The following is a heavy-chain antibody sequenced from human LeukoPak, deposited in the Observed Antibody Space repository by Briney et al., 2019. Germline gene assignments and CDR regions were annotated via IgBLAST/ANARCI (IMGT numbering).Heavy chain of an antibody. D-gene: IGHD3-22*01. CDR2: IWYDGSNK. CDR1: GFTFSSYG. V-gene: IGHV3-33*01. J-gene: IGHJ4*02. Sequence: GGSLRLSCAASGFTFSSYGMHRARQAPGKGLEWVAVIWYDGSNKYYADSVKGRFTISRDNSKNTLYLQMNSLRAEDTAVYYCARDNDDSSAIDYWGQGTLVTVSS. CDR3: ARDNDDSSAIDY.